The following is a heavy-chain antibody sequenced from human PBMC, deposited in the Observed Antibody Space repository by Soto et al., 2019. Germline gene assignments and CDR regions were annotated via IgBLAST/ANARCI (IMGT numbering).Heavy chain of an antibody. Sequence: ASVKVSCKDSGYTLNELSMQWLRQAPGKGLEWMGGFDPEDGETIYAQKFQGRVTMTEDTSTDTAYMEMSSLRSEDTAVYYCETWVIGSGSFLDYWGQGATVTVSS. J-gene: IGHJ4*02. D-gene: IGHD3-10*01. CDR2: FDPEDGET. CDR1: GYTLNELS. CDR3: ETWVIGSGSFLDY. V-gene: IGHV1-24*01.